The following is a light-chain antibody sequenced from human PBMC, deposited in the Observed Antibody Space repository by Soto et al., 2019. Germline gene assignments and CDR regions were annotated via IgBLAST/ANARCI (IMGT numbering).Light chain of an antibody. Sequence: DIVMTQSPDSLAVSLGERATINCRSSQSVSYSSNNKNYLAWYQQKPGQPPKLLIYWASTRESGVPDRFSGSGSGTDFTLTISSLQADDVAIYYCQQYYGSPWTFGQGTKVEIK. CDR2: WAS. J-gene: IGKJ1*01. CDR3: QQYYGSPWT. V-gene: IGKV4-1*01. CDR1: QSVSYSSNNKNY.